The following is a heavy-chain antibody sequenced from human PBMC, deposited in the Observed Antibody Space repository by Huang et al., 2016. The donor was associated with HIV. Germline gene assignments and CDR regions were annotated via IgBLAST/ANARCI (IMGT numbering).Heavy chain of an antibody. J-gene: IGHJ4*02. Sequence: DVQLVESGGGLVQPGGSLRLSCEASGFTFISSSMNWVRQVPGKGVEWLSYISTSGSTIYYADSVKGRFTISRDNANNSLHLHMSSLRAEDTAVYYCARVEGAIAKVTIDYWGQGTLVTVSS. D-gene: IGHD4-17*01. CDR1: GFTFISSS. CDR2: ISTSGSTI. V-gene: IGHV3-48*04. CDR3: ARVEGAIAKVTIDY.